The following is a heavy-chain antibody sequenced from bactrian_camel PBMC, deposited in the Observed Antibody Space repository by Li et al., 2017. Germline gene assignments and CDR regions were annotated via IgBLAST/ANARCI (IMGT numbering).Heavy chain of an antibody. J-gene: IGHJ6*01. CDR2: IISSDGRT. Sequence: VQLVESGGGSVQAGGSLRLSCAASGDTYSRACMGWFRQAPGKEREGVAAIISSDGRTYYADSVKGRFTISQDNSNTLYLQMNSLKPEDTAVYYCAADPRYSRCIGVSSYRDFAAWGQGTQVTVS. D-gene: IGHD3*01. CDR1: GDTYSRAC. V-gene: IGHV3-3*01. CDR3: AADPRYSRCIGVSSYRDFAA.